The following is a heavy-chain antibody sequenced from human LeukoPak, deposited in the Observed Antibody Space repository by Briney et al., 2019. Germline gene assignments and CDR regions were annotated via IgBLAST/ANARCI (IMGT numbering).Heavy chain of an antibody. J-gene: IGHJ6*02. V-gene: IGHV1-69*13. CDR1: GGTFSSYA. Sequence: SVKVSCKASGGTFSSYAISWVRQATGQGLEWMGGIIPIFGTANYAQKFQGRVTITADESTNTAYMELSSLRSEDTAVYYCARPYSSSSYYYGMDVWGQGTTVTVSS. D-gene: IGHD6-6*01. CDR3: ARPYSSSSYYYGMDV. CDR2: IIPIFGTA.